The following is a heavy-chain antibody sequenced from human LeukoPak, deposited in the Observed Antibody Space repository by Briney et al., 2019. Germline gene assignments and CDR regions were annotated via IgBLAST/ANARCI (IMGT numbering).Heavy chain of an antibody. D-gene: IGHD2-2*01. CDR3: ARESYCSSTSCYYFDY. CDR2: ISGSSNTI. V-gene: IGHV3-48*04. CDR1: GFTFSSYS. J-gene: IGHJ4*02. Sequence: GGSLRLSCAASGFTFSSYSMAWVRQAPGKGLEWISYISGSSNTIYYADSVKGRFTISRDNAKNSLYLQMNSLRAEDTAVYYCARESYCSSTSCYYFDYWGQGTLVTVSS.